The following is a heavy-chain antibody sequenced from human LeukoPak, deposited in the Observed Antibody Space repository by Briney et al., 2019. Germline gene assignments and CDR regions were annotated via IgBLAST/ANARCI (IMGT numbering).Heavy chain of an antibody. V-gene: IGHV4-4*09. J-gene: IGHJ3*02. D-gene: IGHD2-2*01. CDR1: GSISGYY. CDR3: ARQKCTSTSCLTKNAFDI. Sequence: SETLSLTCTVSGSISGYYWSWIRQPPGKGLEWIGYIYTSGSTNYNPSLESRVTISVDSSKNQFSLDLSSVTAADTAVYYCARQKCTSTSCLTKNAFDIWGQGTMVTVSS. CDR2: IYTSGST.